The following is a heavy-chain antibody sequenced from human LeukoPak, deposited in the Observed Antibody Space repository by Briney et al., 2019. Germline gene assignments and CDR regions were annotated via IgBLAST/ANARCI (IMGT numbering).Heavy chain of an antibody. Sequence: GGSLRLSCTASGFTFSSYWMNWVRQAPGKGLEWVSSISSSSSYIYYADSVKGRFTISRDNAKNSLYLQMNSLRAEDTAVYYCARDDYSSSRPFDYWGQGTLVTVSS. J-gene: IGHJ4*02. CDR2: ISSSSSYI. CDR1: GFTFSSYW. V-gene: IGHV3-21*01. CDR3: ARDDYSSSRPFDY. D-gene: IGHD6-6*01.